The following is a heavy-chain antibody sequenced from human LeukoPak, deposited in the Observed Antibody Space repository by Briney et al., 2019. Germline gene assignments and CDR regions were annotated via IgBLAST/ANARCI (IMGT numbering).Heavy chain of an antibody. CDR1: GYRFTNYW. CDR2: IYPGDSDT. D-gene: IGHD2-15*01. Sequence: GASLKISCKGSGYRFTNYWIGWVRQMPGKGLEWMGIIYPGDSDTRYSPSFQGQVTISADKSISTAYLQWSSLKASDTAMYYCALNPRGYCSGGRCYIGYWGQGTLVTVSS. V-gene: IGHV5-51*01. J-gene: IGHJ4*02. CDR3: ALNPRGYCSGGRCYIGY.